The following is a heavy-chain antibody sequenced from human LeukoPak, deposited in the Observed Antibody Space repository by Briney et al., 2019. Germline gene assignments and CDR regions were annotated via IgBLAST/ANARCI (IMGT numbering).Heavy chain of an antibody. CDR2: INPNSGGT. D-gene: IGHD3-9*01. CDR1: GYTFTGYY. Sequence: GASVKVSCKASGYTFTGYYMHWVRQAPGQGLEWMGWINPNSGGTNYAQKFQGRVTMTRDTSISTAYMELSSLRSEDTAVYYCATERTPDYDILTGYYNRPLDYWGQGTLVTVSS. J-gene: IGHJ4*02. V-gene: IGHV1-2*02. CDR3: ATERTPDYDILTGYYNRPLDY.